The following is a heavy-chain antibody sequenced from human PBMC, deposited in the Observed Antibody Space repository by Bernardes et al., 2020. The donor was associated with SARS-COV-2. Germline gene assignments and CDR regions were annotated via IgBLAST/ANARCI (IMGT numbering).Heavy chain of an antibody. D-gene: IGHD1-26*01. J-gene: IGHJ4*02. CDR1: GGSISNSSLY. CDR3: ATHVAIVGAARF. Sequence: SETLSLTCSVSGGSISNSSLYWAWLRQPPGKGLEYIGNVYYRGSTNYNPSLKSRVTISVDTSKNQFSLNLRSVTATDTAVYYCATHVAIVGAARFWGQGTLVTVSS. V-gene: IGHV4-39*01. CDR2: VYYRGST.